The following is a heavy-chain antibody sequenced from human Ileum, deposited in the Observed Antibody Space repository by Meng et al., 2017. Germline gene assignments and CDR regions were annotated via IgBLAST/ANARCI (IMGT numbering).Heavy chain of an antibody. CDR2: IYYSGST. Sequence: TLSLTCTVSGGSISSYYWSWIRQPPGKGLEWIGYIYYSGSTNYNPSLKSRVTISVDTSKNQFSLKLSSVTAADTAVYYCAREYHSSGWTDYWGQGTLVTVSS. D-gene: IGHD6-19*01. V-gene: IGHV4-59*01. CDR3: AREYHSSGWTDY. CDR1: GGSISSYY. J-gene: IGHJ4*02.